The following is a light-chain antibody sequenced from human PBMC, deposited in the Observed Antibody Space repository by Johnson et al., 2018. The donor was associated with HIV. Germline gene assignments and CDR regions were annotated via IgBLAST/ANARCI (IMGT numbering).Light chain of an antibody. CDR3: GTWDSSLNTFV. Sequence: QAVLTQPPSVSAAPGQKVTISCSGSSSNIGNNYVSWYQQLPGTAPKLLIYDNNKRPSGIPDRFSGSKSGTSATLGIPGLRTGDEADYYCGTWDSSLNTFVFGTGTRVTVL. CDR2: DNN. CDR1: SSNIGNNY. V-gene: IGLV1-51*01. J-gene: IGLJ1*01.